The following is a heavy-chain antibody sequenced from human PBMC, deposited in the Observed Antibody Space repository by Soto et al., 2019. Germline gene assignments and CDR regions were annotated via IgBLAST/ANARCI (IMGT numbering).Heavy chain of an antibody. CDR3: ARSIVVVTALDY. CDR2: INAGNGNT. Sequence: QVQLVQSGAEEKKPGASVKVSCKASGYTFTSYAMHWVRQAPGQRLEWMGWINAGNGNTKYSQKFKGRVTITRDTSASTAYMELSSLRSEATAVYYCARSIVVVTALDYWGQGTLVTVSS. CDR1: GYTFTSYA. J-gene: IGHJ4*02. D-gene: IGHD2-21*02. V-gene: IGHV1-3*05.